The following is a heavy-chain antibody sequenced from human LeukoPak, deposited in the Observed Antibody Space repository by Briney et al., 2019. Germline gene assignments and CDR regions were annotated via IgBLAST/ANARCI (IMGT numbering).Heavy chain of an antibody. CDR2: IKQDGSEK. J-gene: IGHJ4*02. CDR1: GFTFSIYW. V-gene: IGHV3-7*01. CDR3: ASGTVMTY. D-gene: IGHD2/OR15-2a*01. Sequence: PGGSLSLSCVASGFTFSIYWVTCVRLAPGKGREWVANIKQDGSEKYYLASVKGRLTLSKDKAKNSLYRQISSLRAEASAVYECASGTVMTYWGQGTLVTVSS.